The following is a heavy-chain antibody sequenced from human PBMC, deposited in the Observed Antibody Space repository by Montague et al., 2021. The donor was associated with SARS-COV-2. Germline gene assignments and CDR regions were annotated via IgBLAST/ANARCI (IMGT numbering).Heavy chain of an antibody. V-gene: IGHV4-39*01. Sequence: SETLSLTCTVSGGSISSSSYYWGWIRQPPGKGLEWIGNIYYSGSTYYNPSLKSRVTISVDTSKNQFSLKLSSVTAADTAVYYCARQKMGSVTIFGVVMHDRWGDPWGQGTRVTVSS. CDR1: GGSISSSSYY. J-gene: IGHJ5*02. CDR2: IYYSGST. CDR3: ARQKMGSVTIFGVVMHDRWGDP. D-gene: IGHD3-3*01.